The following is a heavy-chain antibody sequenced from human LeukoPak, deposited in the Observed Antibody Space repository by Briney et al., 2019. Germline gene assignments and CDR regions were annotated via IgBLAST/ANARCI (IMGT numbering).Heavy chain of an antibody. CDR2: ISYDGSNK. Sequence: GGSLRLSCAASGFTLSRYWMHWVRQAPGKGLEWVAVISYDGSNKYYADSVKGRFTISRDNSKNTLYLQMNSLRAEDTAVYYCARELGLISYFDLWGRGTLVTVSS. V-gene: IGHV3-30-3*01. D-gene: IGHD7-27*01. CDR1: GFTLSRYW. CDR3: ARELGLISYFDL. J-gene: IGHJ2*01.